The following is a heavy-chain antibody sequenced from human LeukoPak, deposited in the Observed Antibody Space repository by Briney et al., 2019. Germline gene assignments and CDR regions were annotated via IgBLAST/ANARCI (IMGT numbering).Heavy chain of an antibody. Sequence: GGSLRLSCAASGFTFSSYAMSWVRQAPGKGLEWVSAISGSGGSTYYADSVKGRFTISRDNSKNTLYLQMNSLRAEDTAVYYCAKGSYYDSSGYYYGFDYWGQGTLVTVSS. J-gene: IGHJ4*02. V-gene: IGHV3-23*01. D-gene: IGHD3-22*01. CDR2: ISGSGGST. CDR1: GFTFSSYA. CDR3: AKGSYYDSSGYYYGFDY.